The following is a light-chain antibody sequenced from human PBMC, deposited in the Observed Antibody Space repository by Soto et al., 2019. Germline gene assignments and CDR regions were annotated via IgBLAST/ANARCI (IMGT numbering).Light chain of an antibody. Sequence: EILLTQSPGTLSLSPVETATLSCRASQSLTSSYLAWYQQRPGQAPSLLIYGVSSRATGIPDRFSGSGSGTDFTLTITRLEPEDFAVYYCQHYGYSLWTFGQGTKVDIK. CDR1: QSLTSSY. J-gene: IGKJ1*01. V-gene: IGKV3-20*01. CDR3: QHYGYSLWT. CDR2: GVS.